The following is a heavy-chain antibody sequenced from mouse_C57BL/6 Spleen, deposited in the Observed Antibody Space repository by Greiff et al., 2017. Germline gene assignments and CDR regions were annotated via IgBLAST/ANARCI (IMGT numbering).Heavy chain of an antibody. CDR2: IDPETGGT. CDR3: TYYYGSSYYYAMDY. D-gene: IGHD1-1*01. CDR1: GYTFTDYE. Sequence: QVHVKQSGAELVRPGASVTLSCKASGYTFTDYEMHWVKQTPVHGLEWIGAIDPETGGTAYNQKFKGKAILTADKSSSTAYMELRSLTSEDSAVYYCTYYYGSSYYYAMDYWGQGTSVTVSS. V-gene: IGHV1-15*01. J-gene: IGHJ4*01.